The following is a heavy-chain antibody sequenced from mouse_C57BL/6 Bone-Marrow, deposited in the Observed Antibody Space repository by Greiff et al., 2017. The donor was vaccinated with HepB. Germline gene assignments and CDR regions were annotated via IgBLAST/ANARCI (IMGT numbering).Heavy chain of an antibody. J-gene: IGHJ4*01. V-gene: IGHV1-18*01. D-gene: IGHD1-1*01. Sequence: EVQLVESGPELVKPGASVKIPCKASGYTFTDYNMDWVKQSHGKSLEWIGDINPNNGGTIYNQKFKGKATLTVDKSSSTAYMELRSLTSEDTAVYYCARSHYYGSSYVGYYAMDYWGQGTSVTVSS. CDR3: ARSHYYGSSYVGYYAMDY. CDR1: GYTFTDYN. CDR2: INPNNGGT.